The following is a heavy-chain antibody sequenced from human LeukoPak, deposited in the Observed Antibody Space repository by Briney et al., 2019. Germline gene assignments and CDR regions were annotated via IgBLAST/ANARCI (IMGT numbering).Heavy chain of an antibody. Sequence: GRSLRLSCAASGFTFSSYGMHWVRQAPGKGLEWVAVIWYDGGNKYYADSVKGRFTISRDNSKNTLYLQMNSLRAEDTAVYYCAREGIVGATRAYYFDYWGQGTLVTVSS. V-gene: IGHV3-33*01. CDR1: GFTFSSYG. CDR3: AREGIVGATRAYYFDY. CDR2: IWYDGGNK. J-gene: IGHJ4*02. D-gene: IGHD1-26*01.